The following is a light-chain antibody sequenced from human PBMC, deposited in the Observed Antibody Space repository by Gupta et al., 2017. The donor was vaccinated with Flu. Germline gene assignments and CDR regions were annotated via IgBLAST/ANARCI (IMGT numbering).Light chain of an antibody. J-gene: IGKJ4*01. V-gene: IGKV3-15*01. CDR1: KHGMSN. CDR3: QQYNNWHFFT. CDR2: GSS. Sequence: EERIITSRAGKHGMSNVAWYQQKPPRAPRFLIFGSSTSATDVPARFSGSGSWTEFTLTISSMQSEDFAVYYCQQYNNWHFFTFGGGTKVEIK.